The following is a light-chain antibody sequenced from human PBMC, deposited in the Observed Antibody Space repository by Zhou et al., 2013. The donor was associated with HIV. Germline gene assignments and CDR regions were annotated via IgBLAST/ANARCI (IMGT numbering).Light chain of an antibody. V-gene: IGKV3-20*01. CDR1: QSIGSS. CDR2: GAS. CDR3: QQYGSSPLYT. Sequence: EIVMTQSPATLSVSPGERATLSCRASQSIGSSLAWYQQKPGQAPRLLIYGASTRATGVPARFSGSGSGTGFTLTISRLEPEDFAVYYCQQYGSSPLYTFGQGTKLEI. J-gene: IGKJ2*01.